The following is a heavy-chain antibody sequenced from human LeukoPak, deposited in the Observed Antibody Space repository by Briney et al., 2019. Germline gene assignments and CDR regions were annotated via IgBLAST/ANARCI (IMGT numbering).Heavy chain of an antibody. CDR3: ARAPMSQLRYFDWLSDN. J-gene: IGHJ4*02. V-gene: IGHV3-11*01. CDR2: ISSSGSTI. Sequence: GSLRLSCAASGFTFSDYYMSWIRQAPGKGLEWVSYISSSGSTIYYADSVKGRFTISRDNAKNSLYLQMNSLRAEDTAVYYCARAPMSQLRYFDWLSDNWGQGTLVTVSS. CDR1: GFTFSDYY. D-gene: IGHD3-9*01.